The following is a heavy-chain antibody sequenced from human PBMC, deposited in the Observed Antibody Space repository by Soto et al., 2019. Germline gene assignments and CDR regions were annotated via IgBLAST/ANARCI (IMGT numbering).Heavy chain of an antibody. D-gene: IGHD6-13*01. CDR3: ARGQMTEGQQLHYYYFYGMDV. J-gene: IGHJ6*02. V-gene: IGHV3-30-3*01. CDR1: GFTFSRYA. Sequence: QVQLVESGGGVVQPGRSLRLSCAASGFTFSRYAMHWVRQAPGKGLQWVSVISHDGSTNYYGDSVKGRFTISRDNSKNSLYLQMNSLITEDTAVYYCARGQMTEGQQLHYYYFYGMDVWGQGTTVTVSS. CDR2: ISHDGSTN.